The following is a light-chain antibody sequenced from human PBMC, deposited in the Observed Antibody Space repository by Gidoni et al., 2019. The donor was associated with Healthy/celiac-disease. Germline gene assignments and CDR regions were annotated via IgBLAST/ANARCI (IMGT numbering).Light chain of an antibody. CDR1: SSDVGGYNY. CDR3: SSYTSSSTLVV. J-gene: IGLJ2*01. Sequence: GSPGQSITISCTGTSSDVGGYNYVSWYQQHPGKAPKLMIYDVSNRPSGVYNRFSGSKSGNTASLTISGLQAEDEADYYCSSYTSSSTLVVFGGGTKLTV. V-gene: IGLV2-14*03. CDR2: DVS.